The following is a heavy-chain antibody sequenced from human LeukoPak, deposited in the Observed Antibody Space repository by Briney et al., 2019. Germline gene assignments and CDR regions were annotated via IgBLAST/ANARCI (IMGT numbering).Heavy chain of an antibody. D-gene: IGHD2-2*01. J-gene: IGHJ4*02. V-gene: IGHV3-23*01. CDR1: GFTFSSYA. CDR2: ISGSGGST. Sequence: GGSLRLSCAASGFTFSSYAMSWVRQAPGKGLEWVSAISGSGGSTYYADSVKGRFTISRDNFKNTLYLQMNSLRAEDTAVYYCAQPAAHTPEGYWGQGTLVTVSS. CDR3: AQPAAHTPEGY.